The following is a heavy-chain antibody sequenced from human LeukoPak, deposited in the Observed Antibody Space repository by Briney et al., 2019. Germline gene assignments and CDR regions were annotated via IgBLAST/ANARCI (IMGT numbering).Heavy chain of an antibody. D-gene: IGHD3/OR15-3a*01. J-gene: IGHJ4*02. CDR3: ARSGHPMISIDY. Sequence: ASAKVSCKASGYTFTSYYIHWVRQAPGQGLEWMGLIYYSSGRTTTGQKFQGRVTMTRDTSTSTLYMQLSSLRSEDTAVYYCARSGHPMISIDYWGQGTLVTVSS. CDR1: GYTFTSYY. CDR2: IYYSSGRT. V-gene: IGHV1-46*01.